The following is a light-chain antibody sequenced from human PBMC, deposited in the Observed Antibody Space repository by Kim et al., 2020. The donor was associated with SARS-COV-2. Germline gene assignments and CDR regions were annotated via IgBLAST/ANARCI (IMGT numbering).Light chain of an antibody. CDR2: EDN. J-gene: IGLJ3*02. Sequence: GKTVTTSGTRSSGSIPSNYVQWYQQRPGSAPTTVIYEDNQRPSGVPDRFSGSIDSSSNSASLTISGLKTEDEADYYCQSYDSSPWVFGGGTQLTVL. CDR1: SGSIPSNY. CDR3: QSYDSSPWV. V-gene: IGLV6-57*03.